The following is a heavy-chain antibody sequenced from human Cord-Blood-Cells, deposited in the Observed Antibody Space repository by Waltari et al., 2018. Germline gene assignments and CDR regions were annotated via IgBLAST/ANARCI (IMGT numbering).Heavy chain of an antibody. D-gene: IGHD3-3*01. CDR2: MNPNSGNT. Sequence: QVQLVQSGAEVKKPGASVKVSCTASGYTFTSYDINWVRQATGQGLEWMGWMNPNSGNTGYAQKFQGRVTMTRNTSISTAYMELSSLRSEDTAVYYCARMLTYYDFWSGYYKQYYFDYWGQGTLVTVSS. CDR3: ARMLTYYDFWSGYYKQYYFDY. J-gene: IGHJ4*02. CDR1: GYTFTSYD. V-gene: IGHV1-8*01.